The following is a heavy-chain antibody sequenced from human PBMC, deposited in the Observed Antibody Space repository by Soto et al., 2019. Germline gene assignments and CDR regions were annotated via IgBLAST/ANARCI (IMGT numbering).Heavy chain of an antibody. CDR1: GFTFSIYA. CDR2: ISSDGTNK. V-gene: IGHV3-30-3*01. CDR3: ARSNSEAGWGQFDD. Sequence: QVQLVGSGGGVVQPGTSLRLSCAASGFTFSIYAMHWVRQAPEKGLEWVAVISSDGTNKNHADSVRGRFSISRDNSNNMLHLQMDNMRVDDTGVYYCARSNSEAGWGQFDDWGQGTLVTVSS. J-gene: IGHJ4*02. D-gene: IGHD3-16*01.